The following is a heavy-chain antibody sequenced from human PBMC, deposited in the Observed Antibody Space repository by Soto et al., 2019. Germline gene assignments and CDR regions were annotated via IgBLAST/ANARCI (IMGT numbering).Heavy chain of an antibody. CDR1: GFTFSSYW. D-gene: IGHD2-15*01. Sequence: GGSLRLSCAASGFTFSSYWMHWVRQAPGKGLVWVSRINSDGSSTSYADSVKGRFTISRDNAKNTLYLQMNSLRAEDTAVYYCARGTLGYCSGGSCYVVAVDYWGQGTLVTVSS. CDR2: INSDGSST. V-gene: IGHV3-74*01. CDR3: ARGTLGYCSGGSCYVVAVDY. J-gene: IGHJ4*02.